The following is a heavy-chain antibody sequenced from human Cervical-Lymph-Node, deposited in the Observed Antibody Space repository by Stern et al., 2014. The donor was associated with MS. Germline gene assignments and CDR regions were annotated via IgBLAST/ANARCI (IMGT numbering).Heavy chain of an antibody. J-gene: IGHJ6*02. D-gene: IGHD6-19*01. CDR1: GDSVSSEDYY. CDR3: ARSGCYGIDV. Sequence: QVQLQESGPGLVRPSETLSLTCTASGDSVSSEDYYWSWIRQSPGKDLEWIGYIYYGGGPTYNPPLKSRPPIPIDPARTKFSLKWISVTAADTAVYYCARSGCYGIDVWGQGTTVIVSS. V-gene: IGHV4-61*08. CDR2: IYYGGGP.